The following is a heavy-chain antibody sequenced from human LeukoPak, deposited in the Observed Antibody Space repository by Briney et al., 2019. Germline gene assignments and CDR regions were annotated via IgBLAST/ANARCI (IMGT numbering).Heavy chain of an antibody. CDR1: GYTFTSYY. J-gene: IGHJ6*03. CDR3: AREKRVYYYYMDV. CDR2: INPSGGST. D-gene: IGHD6-25*01. Sequence: GASVKVSCKASGYTFTSYYMHWVRQAPGQGLEWMGIINPSGGSTSYAQKFQGRVTMTRDTSISTAYMELSRLRSDDTAVYYCAREKRVYYYYMDVWGKGTTVTVSS. V-gene: IGHV1-46*01.